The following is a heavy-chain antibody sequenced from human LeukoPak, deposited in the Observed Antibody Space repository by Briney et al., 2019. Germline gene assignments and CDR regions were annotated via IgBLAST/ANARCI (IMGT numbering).Heavy chain of an antibody. V-gene: IGHV3-23*01. J-gene: IGHJ4*02. Sequence: GGSLRLSCAASGFTFSSYAMSWVRQAPGKGLEWVSAISGSGGSTYYADSVKGRFTISRDNAKNTLYLQMNSLRAEDTAVYYCAKDPSGSGSYYFLYWGQGTLVTVSS. CDR1: GFTFSSYA. CDR3: AKDPSGSGSYYFLY. D-gene: IGHD3-10*01. CDR2: ISGSGGST.